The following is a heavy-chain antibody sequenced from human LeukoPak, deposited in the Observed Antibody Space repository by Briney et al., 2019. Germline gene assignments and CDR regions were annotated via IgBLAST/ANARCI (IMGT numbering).Heavy chain of an antibody. CDR1: GVSFDDYY. D-gene: IGHD3-22*01. CDR2: INHSGYT. CDR3: TRITTGHDY. J-gene: IGHJ4*02. Sequence: NPSETLSLTCGVSGVSFDDYYWSWVRQTPGKGLEWLGEINHSGYTNDSPSLKSRVTLSIDTSRKQFSLNLRSVTVADAGIYYCTRITTGHDYWGQGTLVTVSS. V-gene: IGHV4-34*01.